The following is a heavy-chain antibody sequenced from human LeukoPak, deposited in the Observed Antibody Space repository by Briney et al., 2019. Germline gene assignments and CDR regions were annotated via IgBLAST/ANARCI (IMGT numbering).Heavy chain of an antibody. CDR1: GFAFSSYS. Sequence: EGSLRLSCAASGFAFSSYSMNWVRQAPGKGLEWVSSISSSSSYIYYADSVKGRFTISRDNAKNSLYLQMNSLRAEDTAVYYCARNLEDLGYCSSTSCYSFDYWGQGTLVTVSS. J-gene: IGHJ4*02. V-gene: IGHV3-21*01. D-gene: IGHD2-2*02. CDR3: ARNLEDLGYCSSTSCYSFDY. CDR2: ISSSSSYI.